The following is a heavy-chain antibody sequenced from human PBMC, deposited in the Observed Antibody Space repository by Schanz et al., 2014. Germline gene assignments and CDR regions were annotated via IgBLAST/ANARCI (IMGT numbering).Heavy chain of an antibody. CDR3: VRERTNYGGNSYFFDH. Sequence: EVHLLESGGGLVQPGGSLRLSCGVSGFTASSHSMNWVRQAPGKGLEWVSSISSRSSHIYYADSVKGRFTVSRDNAKNSVYLQMNGLRVEDTAVDYCVRERTNYGGNSYFFDHWGQGTLVTVSS. J-gene: IGHJ4*02. CDR2: ISSRSSHI. V-gene: IGHV3-21*01. CDR1: GFTASSHS. D-gene: IGHD2-21*02.